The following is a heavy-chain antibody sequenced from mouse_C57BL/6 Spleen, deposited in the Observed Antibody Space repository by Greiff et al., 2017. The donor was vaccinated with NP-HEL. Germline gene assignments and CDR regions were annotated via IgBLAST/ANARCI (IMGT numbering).Heavy chain of an antibody. V-gene: IGHV1-54*01. CDR1: GYAFTNYL. J-gene: IGHJ2*01. D-gene: IGHD2-5*01. Sequence: QVQLQQSGAELVRPGTSVKVSCMASGYAFTNYLIEWVKQRPGQGLEWIGVINPGSGGTNYNEKFKGKATLTADKSSSTAYMQLSSLTSEDSAVYFCARSGIDYSKGYYFDYWGQGTTLTVSS. CDR2: INPGSGGT. CDR3: ARSGIDYSKGYYFDY.